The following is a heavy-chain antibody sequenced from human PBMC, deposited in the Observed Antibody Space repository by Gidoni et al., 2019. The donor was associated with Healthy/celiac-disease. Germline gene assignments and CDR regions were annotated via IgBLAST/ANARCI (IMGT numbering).Heavy chain of an antibody. CDR1: GYTFTSYY. CDR2: INPSGGST. V-gene: IGHV1-46*01. J-gene: IGHJ4*02. Sequence: QVQLVQSGAEVKKPGASVKVSCKASGYTFTSYYMHWVRQAPGQGLEWMGIINPSGGSTSYAQKFQGRVTMTRDTSTSTVYIELSSLRSEDTAVYYCARDPRRIAVIPMYYFDYWGQGTLVTVSS. CDR3: ARDPRRIAVIPMYYFDY. D-gene: IGHD6-19*01.